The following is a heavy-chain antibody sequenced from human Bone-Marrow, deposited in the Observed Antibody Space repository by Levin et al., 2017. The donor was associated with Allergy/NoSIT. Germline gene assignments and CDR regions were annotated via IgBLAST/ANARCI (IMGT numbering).Heavy chain of an antibody. V-gene: IGHV1-2*02. CDR2: INPKGGGT. CDR3: ARDTEAYGSSWHDGGAFDI. Sequence: GESLKISCKASGYTFIGYFMHWVRQAPGQGFEWMGWINPKGGGTSYAQKFQGRVIMTTDTSISTAYMELRGLRSDDTAFYYCARDTEAYGSSWHDGGAFDIWGQGTMVTVSS. CDR1: GYTFIGYF. J-gene: IGHJ3*02. D-gene: IGHD6-13*01.